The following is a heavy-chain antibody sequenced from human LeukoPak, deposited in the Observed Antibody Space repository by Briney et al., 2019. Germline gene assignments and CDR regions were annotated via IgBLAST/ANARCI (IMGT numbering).Heavy chain of an antibody. V-gene: IGHV3-30*02. CDR2: IRYDANNK. D-gene: IGHD4-11*01. Sequence: GGSLRLSCAASGFTFSSYGLHWLRQAPGKGLEWVAFIRYDANNKYYADSVKGRFTISRDNSKNTLYLQMNSLRAEDRAVYYCAKALLPMTTLTLFDYWGQGTLVTVSS. J-gene: IGHJ4*02. CDR1: GFTFSSYG. CDR3: AKALLPMTTLTLFDY.